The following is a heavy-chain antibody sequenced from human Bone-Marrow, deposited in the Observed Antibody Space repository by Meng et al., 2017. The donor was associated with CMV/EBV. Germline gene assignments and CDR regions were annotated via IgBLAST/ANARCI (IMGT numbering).Heavy chain of an antibody. CDR2: ISGSGSDSTI. V-gene: IGHV3-11*04. CDR3: ARARTGWDLLMAD. D-gene: IGHD1-26*01. J-gene: IGHJ4*02. Sequence: GESQKISCAASGFTFSNAWMSWVRQAPGKGLEWVSYISGSGSDSTIYYADSVKGRFTISRDNAKNSLYLQVNSLRAEDTAVYYCARARTGWDLLMADWGQGTLVPVSS. CDR1: GFTFSNAW.